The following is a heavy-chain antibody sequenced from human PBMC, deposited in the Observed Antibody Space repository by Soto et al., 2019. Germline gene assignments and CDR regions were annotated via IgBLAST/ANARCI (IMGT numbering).Heavy chain of an antibody. Sequence: SETLSLTCTVSGGSISSGGYYWSWIRQHPGKGLEWIGYIYYSGSTYYNPSLKSRVTISVDTSKNQFSLKLSSVTAADTAVYYCARPIAAQPISHVNYGMDVWGQGTTVTVSS. V-gene: IGHV4-31*03. J-gene: IGHJ6*02. D-gene: IGHD6-6*01. CDR3: ARPIAAQPISHVNYGMDV. CDR2: IYYSGST. CDR1: GGSISSGGYY.